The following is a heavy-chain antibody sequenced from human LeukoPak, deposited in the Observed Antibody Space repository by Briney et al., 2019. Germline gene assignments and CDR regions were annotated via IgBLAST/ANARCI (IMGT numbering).Heavy chain of an antibody. V-gene: IGHV3-74*01. J-gene: IGHJ4*02. D-gene: IGHD5-24*01. CDR2: INSDGSST. CDR1: GFTFSSYW. CDR3: ARDGLAAITFDY. Sequence: GGSLRLSCVASGFTFSSYWMHWVRQAPGKGLVWVSHINSDGSSTTYADSVKGRFTISRDNAKNTLYLQRNSLRAEDTAVYYWARDGLAAITFDYWGQGILVTVSS.